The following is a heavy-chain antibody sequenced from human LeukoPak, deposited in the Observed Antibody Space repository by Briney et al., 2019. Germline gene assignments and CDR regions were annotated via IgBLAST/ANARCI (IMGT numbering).Heavy chain of an antibody. CDR2: ISGSGGST. V-gene: IGHV3-23*01. Sequence: QSGGSLRLSCAASGFTFSSYAMSWVRQAPGKGLEWVSAISGSGGSTYYADSVKGRFTISSDNSKNTLYLQMNSLRAEDTAVYYCAKDTRYCSSTSCYTFDYWGQGTLVTVSS. CDR1: GFTFSSYA. CDR3: AKDTRYCSSTSCYTFDY. D-gene: IGHD2-2*02. J-gene: IGHJ4*02.